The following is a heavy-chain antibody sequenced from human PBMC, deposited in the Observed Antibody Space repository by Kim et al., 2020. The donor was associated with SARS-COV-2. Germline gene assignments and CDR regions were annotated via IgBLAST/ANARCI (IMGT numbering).Heavy chain of an antibody. V-gene: IGHV4-59*08. D-gene: IGHD2-2*01. CDR1: GGSISSYY. Sequence: SETLSLTCTVSGGSISSYYWSWIRQPPGKGLEWIGYIYYSGSTNYNPSLKSRVTISVDTSKNQFSLKLSSVTAADTAVYYCARHSTSQQAHQYYFDYWGQGTLVTVSS. J-gene: IGHJ4*02. CDR3: ARHSTSQQAHQYYFDY. CDR2: IYYSGST.